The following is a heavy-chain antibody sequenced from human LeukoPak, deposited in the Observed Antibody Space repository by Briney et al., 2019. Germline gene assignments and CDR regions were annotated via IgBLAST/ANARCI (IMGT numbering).Heavy chain of an antibody. CDR2: ISSSSSYI. D-gene: IGHD3-16*01. Sequence: GGSLRLSCAASGFTFSSYSMNWVRQAPGKGLEWVSSISSSSSYIYYADSVKGRFTISRDNSKNSLYLQMNSLRAEDTALYYCARGPRGGPYYYYYYMDVWGKGTTVTVSS. CDR1: GFTFSSYS. J-gene: IGHJ6*03. CDR3: ARGPRGGPYYYYYYMDV. V-gene: IGHV3-21*01.